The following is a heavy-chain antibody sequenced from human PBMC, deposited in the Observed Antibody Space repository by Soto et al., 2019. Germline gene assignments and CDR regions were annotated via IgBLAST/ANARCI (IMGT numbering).Heavy chain of an antibody. J-gene: IGHJ5*02. CDR2: ISSYNGVT. D-gene: IGHD6-19*01. CDR1: GYTFTNYG. V-gene: IGHV1-18*01. Sequence: QVQLVQSGAEVKKPGASVKVSCQTSGYTFTNYGISWVRQAPGQGLEWMGWISSYNGVTHYAQNLQGRLTMTTDTSTRTAYMELRSLRSDDTAVYYCARDKGSALFEASGWFWFDPWGQGTLVTVSS. CDR3: ARDKGSALFEASGWFWFDP.